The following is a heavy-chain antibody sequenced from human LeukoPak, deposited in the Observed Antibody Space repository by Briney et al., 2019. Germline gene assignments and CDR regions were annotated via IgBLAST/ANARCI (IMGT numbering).Heavy chain of an antibody. CDR2: IYYSGST. V-gene: IGHV4-59*08. D-gene: IGHD3-10*01. CDR3: ARRRGSGSCYYFDY. Sequence: PSETLSLTCTVSGGSISSYYWSWIRQPPGKGLEWIGYIYYSGSTNYNPSLKSRVTISVDTSKNQFSLKLSSVTAADTAVYYCARRRGSGSCYYFDYWGQGTLVTVSS. CDR1: GGSISSYY. J-gene: IGHJ4*02.